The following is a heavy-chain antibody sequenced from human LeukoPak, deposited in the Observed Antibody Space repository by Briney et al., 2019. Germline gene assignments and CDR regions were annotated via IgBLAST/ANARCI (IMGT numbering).Heavy chain of an antibody. V-gene: IGHV3-9*01. Sequence: GGSLRLSCAASGFTFDDYAMHWVRQAPGKGLEWVSGISWNSGSIGYADSVKGRFTISRDNAKNSLYLQMNSLRAEDTALYYCARETYYYDSSGYYYPYWGQGTLVTVSS. CDR3: ARETYYYDSSGYYYPY. CDR2: ISWNSGSI. D-gene: IGHD3-22*01. CDR1: GFTFDDYA. J-gene: IGHJ4*02.